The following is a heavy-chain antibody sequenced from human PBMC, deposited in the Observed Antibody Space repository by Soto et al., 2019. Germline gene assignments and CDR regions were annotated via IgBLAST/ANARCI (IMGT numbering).Heavy chain of an antibody. D-gene: IGHD5-12*01. V-gene: IGHV1-2*02. CDR3: ARELGGYSGYDVY. J-gene: IGHJ4*02. CDR2: INPNSGGT. Sequence: ASVKVSCKASGYTFTGYYMHWVRQAPGQGLEWMGWINPNSGGTNYAQKFQGRVTMTRDTSISTAYMELSRLRSDDTAVYYCARELGGYSGYDVYWGQGTLVTVSS. CDR1: GYTFTGYY.